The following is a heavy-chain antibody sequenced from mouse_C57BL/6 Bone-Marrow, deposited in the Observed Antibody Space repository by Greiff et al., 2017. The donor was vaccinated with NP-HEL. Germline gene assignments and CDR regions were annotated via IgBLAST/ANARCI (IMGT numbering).Heavy chain of an antibody. CDR2: INPSSGYT. CDR3: ARSAGTAPFDY. D-gene: IGHD4-1*01. V-gene: IGHV1-4*01. J-gene: IGHJ2*01. CDR1: GYTFTSYT. Sequence: VQLQQSGAELARPGASVKMSCKASGYTFTSYTMHWVKQRPGQGLEWIGYINPSSGYTKYNQKFKDKATLTADKSSSTAYMQLSSLTSEDSAVYYCARSAGTAPFDYWGQGTTLTVSS.